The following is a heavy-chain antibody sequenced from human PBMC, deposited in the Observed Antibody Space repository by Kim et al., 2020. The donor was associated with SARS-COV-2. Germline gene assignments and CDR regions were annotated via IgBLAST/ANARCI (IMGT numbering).Heavy chain of an antibody. CDR2: INAGNGNT. CDR1: GYTFTSYA. CDR3: ARMYDILTGYQSGAFDI. Sequence: ASVKVSCKASGYTFTSYAMHWVRQAPGQRLEWMGWINAGNGNTKYSQKFQGRVTITRDTSASTAYMELSSLRSEDTAVYYCARMYDILTGYQSGAFDIWGQGTMVTVSS. V-gene: IGHV1-3*01. D-gene: IGHD3-9*01. J-gene: IGHJ3*02.